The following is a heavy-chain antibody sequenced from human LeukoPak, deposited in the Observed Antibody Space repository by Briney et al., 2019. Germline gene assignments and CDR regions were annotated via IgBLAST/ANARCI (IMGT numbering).Heavy chain of an antibody. Sequence: GGSLRLSCAASGFTFSSYGMHWVRQAPGKGLEWVAVIWYDGSNKYYADSVKGRFTISRDNSKNTLYLQMNSLRAEDTAVYYCARSRSQIYYYGMDVWGQGTTVTVSS. CDR1: GFTFSSYG. J-gene: IGHJ6*02. CDR2: IWYDGSNK. V-gene: IGHV3-33*01. CDR3: ARSRSQIYYYGMDV.